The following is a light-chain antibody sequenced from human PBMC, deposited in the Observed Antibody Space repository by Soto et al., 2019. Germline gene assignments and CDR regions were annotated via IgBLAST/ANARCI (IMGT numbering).Light chain of an antibody. CDR3: QQAASFPIT. V-gene: IGKV1-12*01. J-gene: IGKJ5*01. CDR2: TGS. CDR1: QGIKNW. Sequence: DIKMTQSPSYVSASVGDRVTITFRASQGIKNWLAWYQQKPGKAPNLLIYTGSSLQSGVPSRFSGSGSGTDFTLTINSLQPEDFATYYCQQAASFPITFGQGTRLEIK.